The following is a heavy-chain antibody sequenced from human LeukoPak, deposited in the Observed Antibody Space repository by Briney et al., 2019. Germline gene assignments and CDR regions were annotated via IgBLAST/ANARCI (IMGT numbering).Heavy chain of an antibody. D-gene: IGHD5-24*01. CDR1: GGSISSGGYY. V-gene: IGHV4-31*03. CDR3: ARARDGYNSNFDY. CDR2: IYYSGST. J-gene: IGHJ4*02. Sequence: KSSETLSLTCTVSGGSISSGGYYWSWIRQHPGKGLEWNGYIYYSGSTYYNPSLKSRVTISVDTSKNQFSLKLSSVTAADTAVYYCARARDGYNSNFDYWGQGTLVTVSS.